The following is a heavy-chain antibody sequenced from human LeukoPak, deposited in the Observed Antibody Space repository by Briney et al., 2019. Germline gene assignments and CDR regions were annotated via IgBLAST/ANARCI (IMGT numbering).Heavy chain of an antibody. CDR2: IYYSGST. CDR1: GGSISNYY. D-gene: IGHD6-13*01. Sequence: PSETLSLTCTVSGGSISNYYWSWIRQPPGRGLEWIGYIYYSGSTNYNPSLNSRVTISVDTSKNQFSLKLNSVTTADTAVYYCARTRSIGWYYFDCWGQGALVTVSS. J-gene: IGHJ4*02. V-gene: IGHV4-59*01. CDR3: ARTRSIGWYYFDC.